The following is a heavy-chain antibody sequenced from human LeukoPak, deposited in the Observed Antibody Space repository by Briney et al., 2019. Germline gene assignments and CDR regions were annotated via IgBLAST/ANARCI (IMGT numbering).Heavy chain of an antibody. J-gene: IGHJ4*02. D-gene: IGHD6-19*01. CDR3: ARVVGIAVAGTEDY. Sequence: PGGSLRLSCAASGFTFSSYSMNWVRQAPGKGLEWVSSISSSSSYIYYADSVKGRFTISRDNAKNSLYLQMNSLRAEDTAVYYCARVVGIAVAGTEDYWGQGTLVTVSS. CDR1: GFTFSSYS. V-gene: IGHV3-21*01. CDR2: ISSSSSYI.